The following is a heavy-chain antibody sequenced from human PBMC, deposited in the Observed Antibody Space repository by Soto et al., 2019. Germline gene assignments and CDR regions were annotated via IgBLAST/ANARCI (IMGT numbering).Heavy chain of an antibody. CDR2: IIPILGIP. CDR1: GGTFSSYT. V-gene: IGHV1-69*02. D-gene: IGHD3-10*01. J-gene: IGHJ6*02. Sequence: QVQLVQSGAEVKKPGSSVKVSCKASGGTFSSYTISWVRQAPGQGLEWMGRIIPILGIPNYAQKLQGRVTIGADKSTSTAYMELSSLRSEDTAVYYCARFFGYYGMDVWGQVTKVTVSS. CDR3: ARFFGYYGMDV.